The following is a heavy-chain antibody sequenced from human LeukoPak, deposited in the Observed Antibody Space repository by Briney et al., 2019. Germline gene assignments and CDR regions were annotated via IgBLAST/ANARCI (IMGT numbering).Heavy chain of an antibody. D-gene: IGHD3-10*01. V-gene: IGHV4-59*08. J-gene: IGHJ3*02. CDR3: ASITMVRGVIFAFDI. CDR1: GGSISSYY. CDR2: IYYSGST. Sequence: SETLSLTCTVSGGSISSYYWSWIRQPPGKGLEWIGYIYYSGSTNYNPSLKSRVTISVDTSKNQFSLKLSSVTAADTAVNYCASITMVRGVIFAFDIWGQGTMVTVSS.